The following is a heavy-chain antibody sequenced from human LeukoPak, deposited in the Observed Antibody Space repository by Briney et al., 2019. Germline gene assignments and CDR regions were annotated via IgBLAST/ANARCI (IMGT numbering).Heavy chain of an antibody. Sequence: PSETLSLTCAVYGGSFSGYYWSWIRQPPGKGLEWIGEINHSGSTNYNPSLKSRVAISVDTSKNQFSLKLSSVTAADPAVYYCAICDSSGYYLEWGQGTLVTVSS. J-gene: IGHJ4*02. CDR2: INHSGST. CDR3: AICDSSGYYLE. CDR1: GGSFSGYY. D-gene: IGHD3-22*01. V-gene: IGHV4-34*01.